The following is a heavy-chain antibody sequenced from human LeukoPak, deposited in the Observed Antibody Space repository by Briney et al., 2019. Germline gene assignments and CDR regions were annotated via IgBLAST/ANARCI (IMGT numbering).Heavy chain of an antibody. CDR2: ISSSSSTI. Sequence: LSLTCTVSGSSISNYYWGWIRQAPGKGLEWVSFISSSSSTIYYADSVKGRFTISRDNAKNSLYLQMNSLRAEDTAVYYCTRVHGGYPFDSWGQGTLVTVSS. J-gene: IGHJ4*02. CDR3: TRVHGGYPFDS. V-gene: IGHV3-11*04. CDR1: GSSISNYY. D-gene: IGHD2-15*01.